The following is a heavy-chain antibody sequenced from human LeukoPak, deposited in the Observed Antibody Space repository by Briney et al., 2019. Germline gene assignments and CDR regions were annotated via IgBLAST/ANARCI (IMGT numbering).Heavy chain of an antibody. J-gene: IGHJ3*02. CDR3: ARDYPIYDYVWGSYRYDAFDI. V-gene: IGHV1-69*06. Sequence: SVTVSCKASGGTFSSYAISWVRQAHGQGLEWMGGIIPIFGRANYAKKFQGRVTITADKSTSTAYMELSSLRSEDTAVYYCARDYPIYDYVWGSYRYDAFDIWGQGTMVTVSS. CDR1: GGTFSSYA. CDR2: IIPIFGRA. D-gene: IGHD3-16*02.